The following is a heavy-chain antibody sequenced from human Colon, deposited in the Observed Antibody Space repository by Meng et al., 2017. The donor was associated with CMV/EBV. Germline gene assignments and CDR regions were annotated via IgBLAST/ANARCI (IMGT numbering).Heavy chain of an antibody. Sequence: VHMVQSGAEVKKPGSSVKVSCRSSGGNFSNYAVSWVRQAPGQGLEWMGGSVPSFVTPNYAQKFQGRVTVTADESTSTAYMELSSLTSEDTAIYYCARARDRDGLYNFDSWGQGTLVTVSS. V-gene: IGHV1-69*12. CDR2: SVPSFVTP. CDR3: ARARDRDGLYNFDS. D-gene: IGHD5-24*01. CDR1: GGNFSNYA. J-gene: IGHJ4*02.